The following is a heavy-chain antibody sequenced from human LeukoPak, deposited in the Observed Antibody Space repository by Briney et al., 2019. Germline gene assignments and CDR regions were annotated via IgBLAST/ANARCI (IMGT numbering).Heavy chain of an antibody. J-gene: IGHJ4*02. V-gene: IGHV1-2*02. Sequence: ASVKVSCKASGYSFTGHYIHWMRQAPGHGLEWMGWINPNSGGTNYAQKFQGRVTMTRDTSISTAYMELSRLISDDTAVYYCARVGISTTLSCCGPNQVDYWGQGTLVTVSS. D-gene: IGHD2-21*01. CDR1: GYSFTGHY. CDR2: INPNSGGT. CDR3: ARVGISTTLSCCGPNQVDY.